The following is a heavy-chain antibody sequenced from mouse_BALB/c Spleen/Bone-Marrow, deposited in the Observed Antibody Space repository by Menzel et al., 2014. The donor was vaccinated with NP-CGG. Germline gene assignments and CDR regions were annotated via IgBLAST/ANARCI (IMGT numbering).Heavy chain of an antibody. CDR2: SRNKANGYTT. V-gene: IGHV7-3*02. D-gene: IGHD2-4*01. J-gene: IGHJ1*01. CDR3: ARDINYDIYWYFDV. Sequence: EVQGVESGGGLAQPGGSLRLSCATSGFTFTDYYMGWVRQPPGKALEWLGFSRNKANGYTTEYSASVKGRFTISRDNSQSILYLQMNTLRAEDSATYYCARDINYDIYWYFDVWGAGTTVTVSS. CDR1: GFTFTDYY.